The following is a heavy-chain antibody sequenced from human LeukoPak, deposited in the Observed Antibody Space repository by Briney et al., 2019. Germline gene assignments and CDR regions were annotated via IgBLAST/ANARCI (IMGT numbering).Heavy chain of an antibody. CDR3: VRVGLANCGGDCYP. V-gene: IGHV3-72*01. J-gene: IGHJ4*02. CDR2: IRNKANSYTT. Sequence: PGGSLRLSCAVSGFTFSDHYMDWVRQAPGKGLEWVGRIRNKANSYTTEYAASVRGRFTISRDDSKNSLYLQMNSLKTEDTAVYYCVRVGLANCGGDCYPWGQGTLATVSS. CDR1: GFTFSDHY. D-gene: IGHD2-21*02.